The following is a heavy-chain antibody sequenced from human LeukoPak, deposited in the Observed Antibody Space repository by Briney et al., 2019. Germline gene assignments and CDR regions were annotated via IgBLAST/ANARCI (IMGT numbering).Heavy chain of an antibody. Sequence: SETQSLTCAVYGGSFSGYYWSWIRQPPGKGLEWIGEINHSGSTNYNPSLKSRVTISVDTSKNQFSLKLSSVTAADTAVYYCARAGRGSWFDPWGPGTLVTVSS. CDR1: GGSFSGYY. CDR2: INHSGST. V-gene: IGHV4-34*01. J-gene: IGHJ5*02. CDR3: ARAGRGSWFDP. D-gene: IGHD5-24*01.